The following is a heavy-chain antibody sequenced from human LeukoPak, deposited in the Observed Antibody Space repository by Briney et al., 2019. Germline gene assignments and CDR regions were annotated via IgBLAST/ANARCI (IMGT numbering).Heavy chain of an antibody. CDR3: AKDRVGATTADY. V-gene: IGHV3-30*02. Sequence: GGSLRLSCAASGFTFSSYWMSWVRQAPGKGLEWVAFIRYDGSNKYYADSVKGRFTISRDNSKNTLYLQMNSLRAEDTAVYYCAKDRVGATTADYWGQGTLVTVSS. CDR2: IRYDGSNK. CDR1: GFTFSSYW. D-gene: IGHD1-26*01. J-gene: IGHJ4*02.